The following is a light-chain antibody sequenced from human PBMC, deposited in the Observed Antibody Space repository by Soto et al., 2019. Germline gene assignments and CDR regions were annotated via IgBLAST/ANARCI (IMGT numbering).Light chain of an antibody. V-gene: IGLV1-40*01. CDR3: HFYDSSLSALYV. CDR2: GNS. J-gene: IGLJ1*01. CDR1: SSNIGAGYD. Sequence: QSVLTLPPSVSGAPGQRVTISCTGSSSNIGAGYDVHWYQQLPGTAPKLLIYGNSNRPSGVPDRFSGSKSGTSAALAITGLPPEDEPDYNCHFYDSSLSALYVFGSGTKLTVL.